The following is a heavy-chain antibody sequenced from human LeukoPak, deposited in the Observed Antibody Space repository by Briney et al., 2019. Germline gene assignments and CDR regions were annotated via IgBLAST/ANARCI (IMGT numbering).Heavy chain of an antibody. V-gene: IGHV3-7*01. CDR1: GFTFSSYW. J-gene: IGHJ6*02. Sequence: GGSLRLSCAASGFTFSSYWMSWVRQAPGKGLEWVANIKQDGSEKYYVDSVKGRFTISRDNAKNSLYLQMNSLRAEDTAVYYCARASTVTTFVYYYYGMDVWGQGTTVTVSS. CDR3: ARASTVTTFVYYYYGMDV. D-gene: IGHD4-17*01. CDR2: IKQDGSEK.